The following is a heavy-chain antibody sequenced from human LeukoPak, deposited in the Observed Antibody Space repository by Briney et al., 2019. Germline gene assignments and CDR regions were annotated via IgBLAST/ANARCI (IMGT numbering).Heavy chain of an antibody. D-gene: IGHD3-9*01. Sequence: SETLSLTCTVSGGSISSYYWSWIRQPPGKGLEWIGYIYYSGSTNYNPSLKSRVTISVDTSKNQFSLRLSSVTAADTAVYFCARRRVTGSQYFDYWGQGSLVTVSS. CDR1: GGSISSYY. V-gene: IGHV4-59*08. CDR2: IYYSGST. CDR3: ARRRVTGSQYFDY. J-gene: IGHJ4*02.